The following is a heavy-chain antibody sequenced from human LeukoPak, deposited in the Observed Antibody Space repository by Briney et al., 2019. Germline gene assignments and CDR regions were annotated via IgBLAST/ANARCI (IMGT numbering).Heavy chain of an antibody. CDR2: IYYSGST. J-gene: IGHJ4*02. Sequence: TLSLTCTVSGGSISSYYWSWLRQPPGKGLEWIGYIYYSGSTNYNPSLKSRVTISVDTSKNQFSLKLSSVTAADTAVYYCARGQLWFDYWGQGTLVTVSS. CDR3: ARGQLWFDY. D-gene: IGHD5-18*01. CDR1: GGSISSYY. V-gene: IGHV4-59*01.